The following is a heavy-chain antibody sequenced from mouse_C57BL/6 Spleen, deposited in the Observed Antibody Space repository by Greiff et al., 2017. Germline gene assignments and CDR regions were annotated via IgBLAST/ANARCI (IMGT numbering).Heavy chain of an antibody. CDR3: VYYYGSSYAMDY. CDR1: GFTFSDYG. CDR2: ISSGSSTI. D-gene: IGHD1-1*01. V-gene: IGHV5-17*01. J-gene: IGHJ4*01. Sequence: DVHLVESGGGLVKPGGSLKLSCAASGFTFSDYGMHWVRQAPEKGLEWVAYISSGSSTIYYADTVKGRFTISRDNAKNTLFLQMTSLRSEDTAMYYCVYYYGSSYAMDYWGQGTSVTVSS.